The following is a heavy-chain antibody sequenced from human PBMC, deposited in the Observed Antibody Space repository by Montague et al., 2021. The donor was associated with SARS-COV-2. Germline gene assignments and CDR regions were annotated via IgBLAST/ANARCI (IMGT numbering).Heavy chain of an antibody. D-gene: IGHD3-22*01. Sequence: TLSLTCTVSGGSISSGGYYWSWIRQHPGKGLEWIGYIYYSGSTYYNPSLKSRVTISVDTSKNQFSLKLSSVTAADTAVYYCARVQGSTMIVVAIGAFDIWGQGTMVTVSS. J-gene: IGHJ3*02. CDR3: ARVQGSTMIVVAIGAFDI. CDR1: GGSISSGGYY. CDR2: IYYSGST. V-gene: IGHV4-31*03.